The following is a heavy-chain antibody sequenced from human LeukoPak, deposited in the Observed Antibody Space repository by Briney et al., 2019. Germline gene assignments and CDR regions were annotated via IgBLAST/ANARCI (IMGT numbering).Heavy chain of an antibody. D-gene: IGHD6-6*01. J-gene: IGHJ4*02. V-gene: IGHV3-23*01. CDR2: ISGSGGST. CDR1: GFTFSSYG. Sequence: GGSLRLSCATSGFTFSSYGMNWVRQAPGKGLEWVSGISGSGGSTYYADSVKGRFTISRDNSKNTLYLQTNSLRAEDTAVYYCAKDRVGQPVAFDYWGQGTLVTVSS. CDR3: AKDRVGQPVAFDY.